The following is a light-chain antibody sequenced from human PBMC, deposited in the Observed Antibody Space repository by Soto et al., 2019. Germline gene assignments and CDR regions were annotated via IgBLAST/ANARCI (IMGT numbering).Light chain of an antibody. Sequence: EIVLTQSPGTLSLSPGERATLSCRASQSVSSSYLAWYQQKPGQAPRLLIYGASSRATGIPDRFSGSGSGTXXTLXXSRLEPEDFXVYYCQQYGSSPFFGPGTKVDIK. CDR2: GAS. CDR1: QSVSSSY. J-gene: IGKJ3*01. V-gene: IGKV3-20*01. CDR3: QQYGSSPF.